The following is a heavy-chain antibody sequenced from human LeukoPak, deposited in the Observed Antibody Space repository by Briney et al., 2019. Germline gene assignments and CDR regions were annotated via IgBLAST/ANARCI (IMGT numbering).Heavy chain of an antibody. CDR3: ARDYYDSSAMVY. Sequence: PGGSLRLSCAASGFTFSSYAMHWVRQAPGKGLEWVAVISYDGSNKYYADSVKGRFTISRDNSKNTLYPQMNSLRAEDTAVYYCARDYYDSSAMVYWGREPWSPSPQ. V-gene: IGHV3-30*01. J-gene: IGHJ4*02. D-gene: IGHD3-22*01. CDR2: ISYDGSNK. CDR1: GFTFSSYA.